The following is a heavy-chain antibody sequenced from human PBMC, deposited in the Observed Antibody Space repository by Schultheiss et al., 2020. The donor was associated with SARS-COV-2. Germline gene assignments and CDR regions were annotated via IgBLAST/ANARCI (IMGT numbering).Heavy chain of an antibody. Sequence: GESLKISCKASGYTFTDYYMHWVRQAPGQGLDWMGWINPNSGGTNYAQNFQGWVTMTGDTSISTAYMELSSLRSDDTAVYYCVRGYNTNSGRGTDAFDIWGQGTMVTVSS. J-gene: IGHJ3*02. CDR3: VRGYNTNSGRGTDAFDI. CDR2: INPNSGGT. D-gene: IGHD1-14*01. CDR1: GYTFTDYY. V-gene: IGHV1-2*04.